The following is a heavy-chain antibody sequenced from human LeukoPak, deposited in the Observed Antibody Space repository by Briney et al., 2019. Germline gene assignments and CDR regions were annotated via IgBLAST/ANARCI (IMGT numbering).Heavy chain of an antibody. CDR3: ARGYRLTRQPNDAFDI. D-gene: IGHD5-18*01. Sequence: GASVKVSCKASGYTFTSYDISWVRQAPGQGLEWMGWISAYNGNTNYAQKLQGRVTMTTDTSTSTAYMELRSLRSDDTAVYYCARGYRLTRQPNDAFDIWGQGTMVTVSS. CDR1: GYTFTSYD. V-gene: IGHV1-18*01. CDR2: ISAYNGNT. J-gene: IGHJ3*02.